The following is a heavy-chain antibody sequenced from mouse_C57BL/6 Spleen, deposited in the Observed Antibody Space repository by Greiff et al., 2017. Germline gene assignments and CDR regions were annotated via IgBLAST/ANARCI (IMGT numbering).Heavy chain of an antibody. CDR1: GYTFTDYY. Sequence: VMLVESGAELVRPGASVKLSCTASGYTFTDYYINWVKQRPGQGHEWIARIYPGSGNTYYNEKFKVKATLTAEKAYSTSYMQISRLTSEDSDVYFCARGGDYSYYFDYWGQGTTLTVSS. CDR2: IYPGSGNT. J-gene: IGHJ2*01. V-gene: IGHV1-76*01. CDR3: ARGGDYSYYFDY. D-gene: IGHD1-1*01.